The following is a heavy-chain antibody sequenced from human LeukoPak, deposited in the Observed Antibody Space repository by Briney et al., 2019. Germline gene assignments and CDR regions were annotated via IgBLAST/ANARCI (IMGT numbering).Heavy chain of an antibody. D-gene: IGHD3-3*01. CDR2: IYYSGST. CDR3: ARSLNYDFWSGYQNYYYYYMDV. J-gene: IGHJ6*03. CDR1: GGSISSHY. V-gene: IGHV4-59*11. Sequence: SETLSLTCTVSGGSISSHYWSWIRQPPGKGLEWIGNIYYSGSTNYNPSLKSRVTISVDTSKNQFSLKLSSVTAADTAVYYCARSLNYDFWSGYQNYYYYYMDVWGKGTTVTVSS.